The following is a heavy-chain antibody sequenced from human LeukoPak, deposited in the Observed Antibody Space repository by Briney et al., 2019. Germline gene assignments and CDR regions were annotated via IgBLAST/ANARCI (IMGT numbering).Heavy chain of an antibody. J-gene: IGHJ4*02. CDR3: ARVSAYNFDH. CDR1: GFIFITYE. Sequence: PGGSLRLSCATSGFIFITYEMTWVRQAPGKGLEWLSYISGSGGRTYYADSVKGRFTVSRDNARNSLFLQMNSLRVEDTAVYYCARVSAYNFDHWGQGSLVTVSS. CDR2: ISGSGGRT. D-gene: IGHD3-16*01. V-gene: IGHV3-48*03.